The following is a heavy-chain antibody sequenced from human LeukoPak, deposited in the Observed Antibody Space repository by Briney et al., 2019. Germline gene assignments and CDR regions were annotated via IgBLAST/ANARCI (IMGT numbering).Heavy chain of an antibody. CDR1: GFSFSSYA. V-gene: IGHV3-23*01. Sequence: PGGSLRLSCAASGFSFSSYAMSWVRQAPGKGLEWVSAISGSGGSTYYADSVKGRFTISRDNSKNTLYLQMNSLRAEDTAVYYCAKHLHYYGSGSYLDYWGQGTLVTVSS. J-gene: IGHJ4*02. CDR2: ISGSGGST. D-gene: IGHD3-10*01. CDR3: AKHLHYYGSGSYLDY.